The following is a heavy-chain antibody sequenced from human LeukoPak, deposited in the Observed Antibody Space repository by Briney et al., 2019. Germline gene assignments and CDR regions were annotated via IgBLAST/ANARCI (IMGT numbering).Heavy chain of an antibody. D-gene: IGHD3-22*01. Sequence: GESLKISCEGSGYSFTSYWIGWVRQMPGKGLEWMGIIYPGDSDTRYSPSFQGQVTISADKSISTAYLQWSSLKASDTAMYYCARRTYYYDGSGYYFDYWGQGTLVTVSS. CDR3: ARRTYYYDGSGYYFDY. CDR1: GYSFTSYW. V-gene: IGHV5-51*01. CDR2: IYPGDSDT. J-gene: IGHJ4*02.